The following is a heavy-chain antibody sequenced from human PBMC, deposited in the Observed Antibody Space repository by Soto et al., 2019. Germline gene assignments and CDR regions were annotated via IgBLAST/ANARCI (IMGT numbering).Heavy chain of an antibody. CDR3: TRDFAYFGMDV. CDR1: GGSFSTNY. CDR2: INHSGST. J-gene: IGHJ6*02. Sequence: PSETLSLTCAVYGGSFSTNYWNWIRQPPGKGLEWIGEINHSGSTNYNPSLKSRVTISIDTSKNQFSLKLTSVTAADTAVYFCTRDFAYFGMDVWGQGTTVTVSS. V-gene: IGHV4-34*01.